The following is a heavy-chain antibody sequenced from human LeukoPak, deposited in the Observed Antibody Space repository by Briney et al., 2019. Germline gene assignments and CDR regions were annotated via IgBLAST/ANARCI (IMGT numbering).Heavy chain of an antibody. CDR1: GFTFSSYG. D-gene: IGHD3-3*01. Sequence: PGRSLRLSCAASGFTFSSYGMHWVRQAPGKGLEWVAVIWYDGSNKYYADPVKGRFTISRDNSKNTLYLQMNSLRAEDTAVYYCARWEDDFWSGNWDHRWGQGTLVTVSS. CDR2: IWYDGSNK. J-gene: IGHJ5*02. CDR3: ARWEDDFWSGNWDHR. V-gene: IGHV3-33*01.